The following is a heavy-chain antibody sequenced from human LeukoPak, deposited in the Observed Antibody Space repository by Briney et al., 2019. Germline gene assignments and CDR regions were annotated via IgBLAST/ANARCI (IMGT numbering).Heavy chain of an antibody. CDR1: GFTFSGYS. V-gene: IGHV3-21*01. J-gene: IGHJ4*02. CDR2: ISSSSSYI. Sequence: PGGSLRLSCAASGFTFSGYSLNWVRQAPGKGLEWVSSISSSSSYIYYADSVKGRYTISRDNAKNSLYLQMNSLRAEDTAVYYCARDINVDYWGQGTLVTVSS. CDR3: ARDINVDY.